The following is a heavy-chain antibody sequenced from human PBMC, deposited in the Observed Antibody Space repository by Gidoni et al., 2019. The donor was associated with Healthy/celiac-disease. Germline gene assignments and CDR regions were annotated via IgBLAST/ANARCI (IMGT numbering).Heavy chain of an antibody. V-gene: IGHV3-23*01. D-gene: IGHD1-26*01. CDR2: ISGSGGST. CDR1: GFTFSSVA. CDR3: ANEWELPFDY. Sequence: EVQLLVSGVGLVQPGGSLRLSCAASGFTFSSVAMRWVRQAPGKGLEWVSAISGSGGSTYYADSVKGRFTIARDNSKNTLYLQMNSLRAEDTAVYYCANEWELPFDYWGQGTLVTVSS. J-gene: IGHJ4*02.